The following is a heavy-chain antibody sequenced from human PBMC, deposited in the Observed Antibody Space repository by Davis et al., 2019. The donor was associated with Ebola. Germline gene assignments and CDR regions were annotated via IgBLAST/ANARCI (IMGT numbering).Heavy chain of an antibody. V-gene: IGHV4-39*01. CDR3: ARQVGDGYDRFDY. CDR1: GGSINSYY. Sequence: LETLSLTCTVSGGSINSYYWGWLRQPPGKGLEWIGTIYYSGDTDYNPSLKSRLTISVDTSKNQFSLKLRSVTVTDTAVYFCARQVGDGYDRFDYWGQGILVTVSS. J-gene: IGHJ4*02. CDR2: IYYSGDT. D-gene: IGHD5-12*01.